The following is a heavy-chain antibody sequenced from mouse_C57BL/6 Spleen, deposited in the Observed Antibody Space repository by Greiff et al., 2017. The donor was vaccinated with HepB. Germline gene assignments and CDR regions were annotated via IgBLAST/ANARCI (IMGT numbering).Heavy chain of an antibody. Sequence: QVQLQQPGAELVKPGASVKLSCKASGYTFTSYWMHWVKQRPGRGLEWIGRIDPKSGGTKYNEKFKSKATLTVDKPSSTAYMQLSSLTSEDSAVYDCERRAIYDCYHFDYWGQGTTLTVSS. CDR1: GYTFTSYW. CDR3: ERRAIYDCYHFDY. V-gene: IGHV1-72*01. D-gene: IGHD2-3*01. CDR2: IDPKSGGT. J-gene: IGHJ2*01.